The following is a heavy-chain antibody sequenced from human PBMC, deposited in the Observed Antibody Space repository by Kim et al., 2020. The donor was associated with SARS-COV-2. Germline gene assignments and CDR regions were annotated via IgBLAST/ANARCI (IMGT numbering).Heavy chain of an antibody. CDR3: AREPGGITGTPPGYFDY. CDR2: INAGNGNT. Sequence: ASVKVSCKASGYTFTSYAMHWVRQAPGQRLEWMGWINAGNGNTKYSQKFQGRVTITRDTSASTAYMELSSLRSEDTAVYYCAREPGGITGTPPGYFDYWGQGTLVTVSS. CDR1: GYTFTSYA. J-gene: IGHJ4*02. V-gene: IGHV1-3*01. D-gene: IGHD1-20*01.